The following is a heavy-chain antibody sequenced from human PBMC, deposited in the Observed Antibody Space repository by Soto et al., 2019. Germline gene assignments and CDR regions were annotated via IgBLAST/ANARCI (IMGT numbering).Heavy chain of an antibody. J-gene: IGHJ4*02. CDR1: GFTLTTYS. CDR2: INKNGFTI. Sequence: VGSLRLSCAVSGFTLTTYSMNWVRQAPGKGLEWISFINKNGFTIYYADSVKGRFTISRDYAKNSLYLQMDSLRHEDTAVYYCARGAVTGTSLFDYWGTGTLVTVSS. D-gene: IGHD6-19*01. CDR3: ARGAVTGTSLFDY. V-gene: IGHV3-48*02.